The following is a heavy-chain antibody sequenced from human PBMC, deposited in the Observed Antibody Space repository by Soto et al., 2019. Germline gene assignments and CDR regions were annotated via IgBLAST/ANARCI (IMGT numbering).Heavy chain of an antibody. CDR3: ARQGGTYGSGSYGYHYGMDA. D-gene: IGHD3-10*01. CDR2: IYYSGST. Sequence: PAETLSLTCTVSGGSISSSSYYWGWIRQPPGKGLEWIGSIYYSGSTYYNPSLKSRVTISVDTSKNQFSLKLSSVTAADTAVYYCARQGGTYGSGSYGYHYGMDAWGHGTKV. CDR1: GGSISSSSYY. J-gene: IGHJ6*02. V-gene: IGHV4-39*01.